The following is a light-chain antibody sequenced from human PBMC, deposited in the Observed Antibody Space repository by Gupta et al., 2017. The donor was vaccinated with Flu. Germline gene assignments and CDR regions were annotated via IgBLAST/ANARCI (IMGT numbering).Light chain of an antibody. CDR3: SSYTSTATFYV. V-gene: IGLV2-14*01. CDR2: DVS. CDR1: SSDVGRSNS. J-gene: IGLJ1*01. Sequence: QSALPQPASVSGSPVQSINISCTGTSSDVGRSNSVSWYRQDPGKAPKLIIYDVSSRPSGISSRFSGSKSGNTASLTISGLQAEDETDYYCSSYTSTATFYVFGTGTKVTVL.